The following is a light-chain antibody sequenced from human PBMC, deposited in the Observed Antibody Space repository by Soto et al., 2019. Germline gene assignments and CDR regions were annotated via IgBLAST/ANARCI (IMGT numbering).Light chain of an antibody. J-gene: IGKJ1*01. Sequence: EVVLTQSAGTLSLYTGERATLFCRASQSVSSTYLAWYQQKPGQAPRLLIYGASSRATGIPDRFSGSGSGTDFTLTISRLEPEDFAVYYCQQYGSSPKTFGQGTNVDI. CDR3: QQYGSSPKT. CDR2: GAS. CDR1: QSVSSTY. V-gene: IGKV3-20*01.